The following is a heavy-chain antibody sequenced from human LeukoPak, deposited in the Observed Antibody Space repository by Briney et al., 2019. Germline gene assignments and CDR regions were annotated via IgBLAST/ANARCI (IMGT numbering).Heavy chain of an antibody. J-gene: IGHJ4*02. CDR1: GFTFSNAW. V-gene: IGHV3-15*01. CDR3: TTLGDIVVVPADY. D-gene: IGHD2-2*01. CDR2: IKSKTDGGTT. Sequence: GGSLRLSCAASGFTFSNAWMSWVRQAPGKGLEWVGRIKSKTDGGTTDYAAPVKGRFTISRDDSKNTLYLQMNSQKTEDTAVYYCTTLGDIVVVPADYWGQGTLVTVSS.